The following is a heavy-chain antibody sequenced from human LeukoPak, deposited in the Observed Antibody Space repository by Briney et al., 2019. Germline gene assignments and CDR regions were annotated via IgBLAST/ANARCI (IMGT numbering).Heavy chain of an antibody. CDR2: IYPGDSDA. CDR3: ARRDYGSSFDY. J-gene: IGHJ4*02. Sequence: GEPLQISCRGSGYRFTNYWIAWVRQMPGKGLEWMGIIYPGDSDATYSPSFQGQVTISADKSISTAYLQWSSLKASDTAMYYCARRDYGSSFDYWGQGTLVTVSS. V-gene: IGHV5-51*01. CDR1: GYRFTNYW. D-gene: IGHD3-10*01.